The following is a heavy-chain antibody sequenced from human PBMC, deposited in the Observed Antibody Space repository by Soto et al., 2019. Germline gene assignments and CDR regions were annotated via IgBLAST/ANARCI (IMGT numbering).Heavy chain of an antibody. CDR1: GGSISSNGYY. D-gene: IGHD3-3*01. Sequence: SETLSLTCTVSGGSISSNGYYWSWIRQPPGKGLEWIGYVYHTGRTSYNPSLKSRVSISMDTSKNQFSLNLDSVTAADTAVYFCARDFAYFDSWGQGTLVTVPQ. J-gene: IGHJ4*02. CDR2: VYHTGRT. CDR3: ARDFAYFDS. V-gene: IGHV4-61*08.